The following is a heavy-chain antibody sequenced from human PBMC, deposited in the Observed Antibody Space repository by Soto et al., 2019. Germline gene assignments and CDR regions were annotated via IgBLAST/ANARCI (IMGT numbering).Heavy chain of an antibody. J-gene: IGHJ4*02. D-gene: IGHD4-17*01. CDR1: GGSISSGDYY. CDR2: IYYSGST. CDR3: ARGSVWVTTYIDY. V-gene: IGHV4-30-4*01. Sequence: SETLSLTCTVSGGSISSGDYYWSWIRQPPGKGLEWIGYIYYSGSTYYNPSLKSRVTISVDTSKNQFSLKLSSVTAADTAVYYCARGSVWVTTYIDYWGQGTLVTVSS.